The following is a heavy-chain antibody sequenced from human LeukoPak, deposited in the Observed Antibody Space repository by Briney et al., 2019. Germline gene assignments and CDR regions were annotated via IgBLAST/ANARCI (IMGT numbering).Heavy chain of an antibody. V-gene: IGHV1-2*02. CDR3: ARGGVLGYCSSTSCADFDY. J-gene: IGHJ4*02. CDR1: GYTFTGYY. Sequence: GASVKVSCEASGYTFTGYYMHWVRQAPGQGLEWMGWINPNSGGTNYAQKFQGRVTMTRDTSISTAYMELSRLRSDDTAVYYCARGGVLGYCSSTSCADFDYWGQGTLVTVSS. CDR2: INPNSGGT. D-gene: IGHD2-2*01.